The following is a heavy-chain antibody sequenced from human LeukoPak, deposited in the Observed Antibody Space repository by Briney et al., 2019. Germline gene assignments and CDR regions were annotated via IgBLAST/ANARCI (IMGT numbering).Heavy chain of an antibody. CDR1: GATFSSYT. D-gene: IGHD5-12*01. Sequence: GGSLRLSCAASGATFSSYTMSWVRQAPGKGLEWVSGISPSGTNTYHANSVKGRFTISRDNPKNTLYLQMNSLRADDTAIYYCARHKVAYFDLWGRGTLVTVSS. CDR3: ARHKVAYFDL. CDR2: ISPSGTNT. J-gene: IGHJ2*01. V-gene: IGHV3-23*01.